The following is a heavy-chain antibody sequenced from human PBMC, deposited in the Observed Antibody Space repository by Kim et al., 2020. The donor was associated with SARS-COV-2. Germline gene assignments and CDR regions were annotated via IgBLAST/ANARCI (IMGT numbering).Heavy chain of an antibody. CDR3: TRIPATTLAFWDAFDI. D-gene: IGHD1-1*01. Sequence: SAKARFTISRDDSKTQAYLEMNGLKTEDTAVYYCTRIPATTLAFWDAFDIWGQGTMVTVSS. J-gene: IGHJ3*02. V-gene: IGHV3-73*01.